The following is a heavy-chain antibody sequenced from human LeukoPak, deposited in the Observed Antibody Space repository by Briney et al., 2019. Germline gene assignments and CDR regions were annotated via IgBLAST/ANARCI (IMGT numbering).Heavy chain of an antibody. J-gene: IGHJ4*02. CDR2: IIPILGIA. Sequence: ASVKVSCKASGGTFSSYAIGWVRQAPGQGLEWMGRIIPILGIANYAQKFQGRVTITADKSTSTAYMELSSLRSEDTAVYYCARGGFGRVTSLIYSFEYWGQGTLVTVSS. V-gene: IGHV1-69*04. D-gene: IGHD2-21*02. CDR3: ARGGFGRVTSLIYSFEY. CDR1: GGTFSSYA.